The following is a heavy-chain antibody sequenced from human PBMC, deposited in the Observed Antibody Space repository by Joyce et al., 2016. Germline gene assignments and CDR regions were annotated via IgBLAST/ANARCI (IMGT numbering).Heavy chain of an antibody. J-gene: IGHJ6*02. CDR1: GYTFNSHA. CDR3: VRALSIAAVDKGGDYFYYFGMEV. CDR2: IGPIFGAA. D-gene: IGHD6-13*01. Sequence: QVQVVQSGAEVKKPGSSVTVSCQASGYTFNSHAIGWVGQAPGQGLEWKGGIGPIFGAANYEQKFQGRVTVTADESTSTAYRELSSLRSEDTAVDYCVRALSIAAVDKGGDYFYYFGMEVWGQGTTVIVS. V-gene: IGHV1-69*12.